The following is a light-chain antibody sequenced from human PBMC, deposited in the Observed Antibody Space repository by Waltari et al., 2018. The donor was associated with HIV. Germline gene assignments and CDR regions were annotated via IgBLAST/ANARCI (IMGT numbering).Light chain of an antibody. CDR1: SSKIGLNT. V-gene: IGLV1-44*01. Sequence: QSVLTQSPSASGTPGQRVTISCSGSSSKIGLNTINCSQQRPGTAPKLLLFNDNERPSGVPDRFSGSKSGTSASLAISGLQSEDEANYYCAAWDVTLHGWVFGGGTKVTVL. CDR3: AAWDVTLHGWV. CDR2: NDN. J-gene: IGLJ3*02.